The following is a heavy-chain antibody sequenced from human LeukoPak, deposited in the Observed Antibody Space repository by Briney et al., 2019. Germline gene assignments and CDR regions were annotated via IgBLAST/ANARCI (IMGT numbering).Heavy chain of an antibody. J-gene: IGHJ5*02. D-gene: IGHD6-13*01. Sequence: VALVKVSCKASGGTFSSYAISWVRQAPGQGLEWMGGIIPIFGTANYAQKFQGRVTITADKSTSTAYMELSSLRSEDAAVYYCARSSPHGTAAAVGWFDPWGQGTLVTVSS. CDR3: ARSSPHGTAAAVGWFDP. CDR2: IIPIFGTA. V-gene: IGHV1-69*06. CDR1: GGTFSSYA.